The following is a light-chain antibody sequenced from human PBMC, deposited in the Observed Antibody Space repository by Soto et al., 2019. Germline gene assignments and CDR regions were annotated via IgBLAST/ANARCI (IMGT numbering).Light chain of an antibody. J-gene: IGKJ4*01. Sequence: DIQMTQSPSSLSASVGDRVTITCRASQSISSYLNWYQQKPGKAPKLLLYGASSLQSGVPSRFSGSGSGTDFTLTISSLQPEDFATYYCQQSYSTLSLTFGGGTKVEIK. CDR3: QQSYSTLSLT. CDR1: QSISSY. CDR2: GAS. V-gene: IGKV1-39*01.